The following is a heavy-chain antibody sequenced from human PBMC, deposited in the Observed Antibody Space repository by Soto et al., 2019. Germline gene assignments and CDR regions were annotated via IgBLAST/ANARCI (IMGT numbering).Heavy chain of an antibody. D-gene: IGHD1-20*01. J-gene: IGHJ4*02. V-gene: IGHV3-33*01. Sequence: QGQLVESGGGVVQPGRSLRLSCVASGFDFKTYGMHWVRQAPGKGLEWVAVIGFDGTNIHYSDSVRGRFSISRDNSENTVSLQMNSLRVEDTALYYCVRTACVINNCSYREVRWGQGTLVTV. CDR2: IGFDGTNI. CDR3: VRTACVINNCSYREVR. CDR1: GFDFKTYG.